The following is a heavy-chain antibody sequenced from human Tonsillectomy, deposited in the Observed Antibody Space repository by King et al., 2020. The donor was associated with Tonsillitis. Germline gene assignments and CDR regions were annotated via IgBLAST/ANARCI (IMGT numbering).Heavy chain of an antibody. CDR1: GYSFTGYY. CDR3: ARGRYCSGGSCYSHFDY. D-gene: IGHD2-15*01. V-gene: IGHV1-2*02. J-gene: IGHJ4*02. Sequence: VQLVQSGAEVKKPGASVKVSCKASGYSFTGYYIHWVRQAPVQGLEWIGWINPYSGDTNYAQNFQGGVTMTRDTSISTAYMELTRLTSDDTAVYYCARGRYCSGGSCYSHFDYWGQGTQVTVSS. CDR2: INPYSGDT.